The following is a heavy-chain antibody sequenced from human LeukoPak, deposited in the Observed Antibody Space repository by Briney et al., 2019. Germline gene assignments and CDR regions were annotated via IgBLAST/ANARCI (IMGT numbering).Heavy chain of an antibody. Sequence: GGSLRLSCAASGFTFSSYWMSWVRQAPGKGLEWVANIKQDGSEKYYVDSVKGRFTISRDNAKNSLYLQMNSLRAEDTAVYYCARVPYDYGDNYYYMDVWGKGTTVTVSS. CDR2: IKQDGSEK. J-gene: IGHJ6*03. CDR1: GFTFSSYW. V-gene: IGHV3-7*01. CDR3: ARVPYDYGDNYYYMDV. D-gene: IGHD4-17*01.